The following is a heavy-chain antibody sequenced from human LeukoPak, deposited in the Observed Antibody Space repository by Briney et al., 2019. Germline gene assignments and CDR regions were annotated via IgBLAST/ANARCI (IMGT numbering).Heavy chain of an antibody. Sequence: GGSLRLSCAASGFTFSSYAMSWVRQAPVKELEWVSAISGSGGSTYYADSVKGRFTISRDNSKNTLYLQMNSLRAEDTAVYYCYHSGSYPFYIDYWGQGTLVTVSS. CDR1: GFTFSSYA. D-gene: IGHD1-26*01. CDR3: YHSGSYPFYIDY. CDR2: ISGSGGST. V-gene: IGHV3-23*01. J-gene: IGHJ4*02.